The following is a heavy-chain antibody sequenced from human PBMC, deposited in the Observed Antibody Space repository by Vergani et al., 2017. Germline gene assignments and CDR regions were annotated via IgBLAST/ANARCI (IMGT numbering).Heavy chain of an antibody. Sequence: QVDLLQSGAEVKKPGSSVKVSCKASGGTFSSYALSWVRQAPGHGLEWMGGIIPIFGITNYAQKFQGRVTITALKSTSTVYMELTSLRSDDTAVYYCARXGVYGSGWYLFDYWGQGTLVTVSP. V-gene: IGHV1-69*14. J-gene: IGHJ4*02. D-gene: IGHD6-19*01. CDR2: IIPIFGIT. CDR1: GGTFSSYA. CDR3: ARXGVYGSGWYLFDY.